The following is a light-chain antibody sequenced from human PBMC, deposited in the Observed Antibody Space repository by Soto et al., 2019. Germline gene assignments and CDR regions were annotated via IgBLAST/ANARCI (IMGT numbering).Light chain of an antibody. CDR2: EGS. CDR1: SSDVGSYNL. J-gene: IGLJ2*01. Sequence: QSVLTQPASVSGSPGQSITFSCTGTSSDVGSYNLVSWYQQHPGKAPKLMIYEGSKRPSGVSNRFSGSKSGNTASLTISGLQAEDEADYYCCSYAGSPVFGGGTKVTVL. V-gene: IGLV2-23*01. CDR3: CSYAGSPV.